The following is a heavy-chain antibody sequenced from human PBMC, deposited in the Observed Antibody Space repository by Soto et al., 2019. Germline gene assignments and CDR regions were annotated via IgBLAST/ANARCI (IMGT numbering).Heavy chain of an antibody. D-gene: IGHD6-19*01. CDR3: ARDPGRAVALD. J-gene: IGHJ4*02. CDR1: VGSISGSSW. CDR2: IYHSGST. V-gene: IGHV4-4*02. Sequence: QVQLQESGPGLVKPWGTLSLTCAVSVGSISGSSWWSWIRQSPVKGLEWIGEIYHSGSTNYNPSLNSRFTIAVDTSKNQFSLDINSVTASDTAIYYCARDPGRAVALDWGEGTRVTVSS.